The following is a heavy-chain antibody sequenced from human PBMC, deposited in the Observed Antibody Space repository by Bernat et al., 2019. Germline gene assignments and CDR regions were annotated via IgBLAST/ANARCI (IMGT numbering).Heavy chain of an antibody. J-gene: IGHJ5*02. CDR1: GFTFSGYA. Sequence: QVQLVESGGGVVQPGRSLRLSCAASGFTFSGYAMYWVRQAPGRGLEWVAVISYDGSNKVYADSVKGRFTISRDNSKNRLYLQMDSLRADDTAVYYCARNGYDSSWYQGWIDPWGQGTRVTVSS. D-gene: IGHD6-13*01. V-gene: IGHV3-30-3*01. CDR3: ARNGYDSSWYQGWIDP. CDR2: ISYDGSNK.